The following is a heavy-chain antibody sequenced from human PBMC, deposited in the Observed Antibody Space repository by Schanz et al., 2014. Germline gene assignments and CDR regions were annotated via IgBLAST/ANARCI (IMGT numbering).Heavy chain of an antibody. CDR1: GFTFSSYA. J-gene: IGHJ5*02. D-gene: IGHD2-2*01. V-gene: IGHV3-48*01. CDR2: ISSASSTI. Sequence: EAQLVESGGGLVKPGGSLRLSCAASGFTFSSYAMSWVRQAPGKGLEWVSYISSASSTINYADSVKGRFTISRDNAKNSLFLQMNSLRAEDTAVYYCARAGYDADNWFDPWGQGTLVTVSS. CDR3: ARAGYDADNWFDP.